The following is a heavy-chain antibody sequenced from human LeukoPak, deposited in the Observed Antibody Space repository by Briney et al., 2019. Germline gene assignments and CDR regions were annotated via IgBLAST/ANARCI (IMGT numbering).Heavy chain of an antibody. D-gene: IGHD3-22*01. V-gene: IGHV4-39*07. CDR2: IYYSGGT. Sequence: PSESLSLTCNVSGGSVNTDSYYWGWIRQSPGKGLEWIGTIYYSGGTYFNPSFMSRVIMSLDTSKNQFSLRLTSVTAADTAVYYCARVPTMTAINWFDPWGQGTLVTVSS. CDR1: GGSVNTDSYY. J-gene: IGHJ5*02. CDR3: ARVPTMTAINWFDP.